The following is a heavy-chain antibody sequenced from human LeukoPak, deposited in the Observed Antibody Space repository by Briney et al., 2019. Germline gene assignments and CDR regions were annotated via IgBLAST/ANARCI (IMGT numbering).Heavy chain of an antibody. CDR2: LYSDGSA. CDR1: GFIVSNNY. J-gene: IGHJ4*02. Sequence: GSLRLSCAASGFIVSNNYMSWVRQAPGKGLEWVSVLYSDGSADYADSVKGRFTISRDNFKNTLYLQMNSLRAEDTAVYYCARAHFSLEHYFDYWGQGTLVTVSS. D-gene: IGHD3-3*02. CDR3: ARAHFSLEHYFDY. V-gene: IGHV3-53*01.